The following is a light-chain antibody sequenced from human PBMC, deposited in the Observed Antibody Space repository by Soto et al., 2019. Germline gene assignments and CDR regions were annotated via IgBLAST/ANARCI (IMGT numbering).Light chain of an antibody. Sequence: EIVLTQSPGTLSLSPGERDTLSCRASQSVSSSYLAWYQQKPGQAPRLLIYGASSRATGIPDRFSGSGSGTDFTLTISRLESDDFAVYYCQQYGSSPRTFGQGTKVDI. CDR1: QSVSSSY. J-gene: IGKJ1*01. CDR2: GAS. V-gene: IGKV3-20*01. CDR3: QQYGSSPRT.